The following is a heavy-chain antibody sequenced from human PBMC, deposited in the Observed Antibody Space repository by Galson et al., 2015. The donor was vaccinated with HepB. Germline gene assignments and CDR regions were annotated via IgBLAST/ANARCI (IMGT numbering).Heavy chain of an antibody. Sequence: SVKVSCKASGYTFTRYAMNWVRQAPGQGLEWMGWINTNTGNPTYAQGFTGRFVFSLDTSVSTAYLQISSLKAEDTAVYYCARGGSGSYEADWFDPWGQGTLVTVSS. CDR3: ARGGSGSYEADWFDP. CDR1: GYTFTRYA. CDR2: INTNTGNP. D-gene: IGHD1-26*01. J-gene: IGHJ5*02. V-gene: IGHV7-4-1*02.